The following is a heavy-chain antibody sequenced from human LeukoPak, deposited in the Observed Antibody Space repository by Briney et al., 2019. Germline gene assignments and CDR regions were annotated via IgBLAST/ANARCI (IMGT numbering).Heavy chain of an antibody. CDR1: GYTFTSYG. CDR3: ARITDGSGWYPNWFDP. V-gene: IGHV1-18*01. CDR2: ISIYNGNT. Sequence: ASVKVSCKASGYTFTSYGISWVRQAPGQGLEWMGWISIYNGNTDYAQKLRGRVTMTTDTSTSTAYLELRGLRSDDTAVYYCARITDGSGWYPNWFDPWGQGTLVTVSS. J-gene: IGHJ5*02. D-gene: IGHD6-19*01.